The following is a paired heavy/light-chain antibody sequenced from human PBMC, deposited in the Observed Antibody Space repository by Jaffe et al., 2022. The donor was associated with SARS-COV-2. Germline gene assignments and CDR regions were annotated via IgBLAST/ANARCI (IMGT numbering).Heavy chain of an antibody. J-gene: IGHJ4*02. CDR2: IKPDGSDN. CDR3: GTSGGRDIDY. CDR1: GFTFSTRW. V-gene: IGHV3-7*03. Sequence: EVQLVESGGGLVQPGGSLRLSCAASGFTFSTRWMTWVRQAPGKGLEWVANIKPDGSDNYNLDSVKGRFTISRDNAKNLLFLQMNSLRAEDTAVYYCGTSGGRDIDYWGQGALVTVSS. D-gene: IGHD3-10*01.
Light chain of an antibody. CDR2: DVS. V-gene: IGLV2-14*03. J-gene: IGLJ1*01. CDR1: SSDVGGYNY. CDR3: CSYRSSGTYV. Sequence: QSALTQPASVSGSPGQSITVSCTGTSSDVGGYNYVSWYQHHPGKAPKLMIYDVSYRPSGVSDRFSGSKSGNTASLTISGLQAEDEADYYCCSYRSSGTYVFGPGTKVTVL.